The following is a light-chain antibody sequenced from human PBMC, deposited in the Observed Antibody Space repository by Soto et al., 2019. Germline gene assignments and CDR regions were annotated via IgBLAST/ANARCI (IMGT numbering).Light chain of an antibody. CDR2: GAS. CDR3: LQYGSSPWT. V-gene: IGKV3-20*01. CDR1: QSVSSSY. J-gene: IGKJ1*01. Sequence: EIVFTQSPGTLSLSPGERATLSCRASQSVSSSYLAWYQQKPGQAPRLLIYGASSRATGIPDRFSGSGSGTDFTLTVSRLEPEDFAVYYCLQYGSSPWTFGQGTKVDIK.